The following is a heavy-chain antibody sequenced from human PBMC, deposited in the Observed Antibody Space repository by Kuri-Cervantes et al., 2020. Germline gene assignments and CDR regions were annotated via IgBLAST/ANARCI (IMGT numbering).Heavy chain of an antibody. CDR2: IYYSGST. J-gene: IGHJ4*02. D-gene: IGHD1-26*01. CDR1: GYSISSSNW. V-gene: IGHV4-28*01. CDR3: ARHPAGSSFDY. Sequence: SETLSLTCAVSGYSISSSNWWGWIRQPPGKGLEWIGYIYYSGSTYYNPSLKSRVTLSVDTSKNQFSLNLSSVTAADTAVYFCARHPAGSSFDYWGQGTLVTVSS.